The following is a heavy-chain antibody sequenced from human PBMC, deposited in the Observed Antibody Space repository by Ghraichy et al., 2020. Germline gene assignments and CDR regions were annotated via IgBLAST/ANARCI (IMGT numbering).Heavy chain of an antibody. V-gene: IGHV3-48*02. CDR3: ARDGSSGYFDY. D-gene: IGHD3-22*01. CDR1: GFTFSDYS. Sequence: LTCAASGFTFSDYSINWVRQAPGKGLEWVSYISSSSSTIYYADSVKGRFTISRDNAKNSVDLQMNRLRDEDTAVYYCARDGSSGYFDYWGQGTLVTVSA. J-gene: IGHJ4*02. CDR2: ISSSSSTI.